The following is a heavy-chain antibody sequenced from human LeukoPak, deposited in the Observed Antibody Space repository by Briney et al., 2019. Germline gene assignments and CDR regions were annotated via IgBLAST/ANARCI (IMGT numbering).Heavy chain of an antibody. J-gene: IGHJ4*02. V-gene: IGHV1-69*05. CDR3: ARLTDSSGPVS. CDR2: IIPIFGTA. Sequence: SVKVSCKASGGTFSSYAISWVRQAPGQGLEWMGGIIPIFGTANYAQKLQGRVTMTTDTSTSTAYMELRSLRSDDTAVYYCARLTDSSGPVSWGQGTLVTVSS. D-gene: IGHD3-22*01. CDR1: GGTFSSYA.